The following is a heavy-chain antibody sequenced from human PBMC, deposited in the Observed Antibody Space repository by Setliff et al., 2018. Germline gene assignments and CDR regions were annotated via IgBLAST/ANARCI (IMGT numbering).Heavy chain of an antibody. CDR3: ARESRYYYDNLGTLDY. CDR2: IYSSGST. Sequence: PSETLSLTCAVYGGSFSGYYWSWIRQPPGKGLEWIGYIYSSGSTYYNPSLKSRVSISVDTSKNQFSLKLSSVTAADTAVYYCARESRYYYDNLGTLDYWGHGTLVTVSS. V-gene: IGHV4-30-4*08. J-gene: IGHJ4*01. D-gene: IGHD3-22*01. CDR1: GGSFSGYY.